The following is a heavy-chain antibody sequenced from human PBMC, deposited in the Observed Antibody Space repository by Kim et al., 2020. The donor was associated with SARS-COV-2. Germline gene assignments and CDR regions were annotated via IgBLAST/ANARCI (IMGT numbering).Heavy chain of an antibody. D-gene: IGHD6-13*01. Sequence: YAQKFQARVTITADESTSTAYMELSSLRSEDTAVYYCARYSSSWYGAFDIWGQGTMVTVSS. V-gene: IGHV1-69*01. J-gene: IGHJ3*02. CDR3: ARYSSSWYGAFDI.